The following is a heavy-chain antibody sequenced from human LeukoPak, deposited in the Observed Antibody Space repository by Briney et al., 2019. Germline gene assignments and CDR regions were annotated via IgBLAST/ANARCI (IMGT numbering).Heavy chain of an antibody. CDR3: AKDVSLENGDYLDY. CDR2: ISSSSSYI. CDR1: GFTFSSYS. D-gene: IGHD4-17*01. Sequence: GGSLRLSCAASGFTFSSYSMNWVRQAPGKGLEWVSSISSSSSYIYYADSVKGRFTISRDNSKNTLYLQMNSLRAEDTAVYYCAKDVSLENGDYLDYWGQGTLVTVSS. V-gene: IGHV3-21*04. J-gene: IGHJ4*02.